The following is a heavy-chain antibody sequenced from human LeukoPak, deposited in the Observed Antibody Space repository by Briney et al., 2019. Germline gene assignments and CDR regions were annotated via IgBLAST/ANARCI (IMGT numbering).Heavy chain of an antibody. D-gene: IGHD2-8*01. V-gene: IGHV1-18*04. CDR3: ARDSVGAIGTNGVHWFDP. CDR1: GYTFTGYY. J-gene: IGHJ5*02. Sequence: VASVKVSCKASGYTFTGYYMHWVRQAPGQGLEWMGWISAYNGNTNYAQKLQGRVTMTTDTSTSTAYMELRSLRSDDTAVYYCARDSVGAIGTNGVHWFDPWGQGTLVTVSS. CDR2: ISAYNGNT.